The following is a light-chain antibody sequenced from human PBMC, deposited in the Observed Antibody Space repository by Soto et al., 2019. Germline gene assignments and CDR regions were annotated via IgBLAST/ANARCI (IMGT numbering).Light chain of an antibody. V-gene: IGKV3-15*01. CDR2: GAS. CDR3: QQYNSYPWT. J-gene: IGKJ1*01. CDR1: QSVSSN. Sequence: EIVMTQSPATLSVSPGERATLSCRASQSVSSNLAWYQQKPGQAPRLLIYGASTRATGIPARFSGSGSGTEFTLTISSLQSEDFATYYCQQYNSYPWTFGQGTKVDNK.